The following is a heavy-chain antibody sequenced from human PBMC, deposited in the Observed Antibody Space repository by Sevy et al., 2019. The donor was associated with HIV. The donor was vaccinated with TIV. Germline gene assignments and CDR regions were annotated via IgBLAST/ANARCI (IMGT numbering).Heavy chain of an antibody. CDR2: MSYNGNKK. Sequence: GGSLRLSCAASGFSFSRSPMHWARQAPGKGLEWVAVMSYNGNKKYNGDSVKGRFTISRDDSKNTLYLQMNSLRAEDTAVYYCAREGVLIGGVIVSYGMDVWGQGTTVTVSS. D-gene: IGHD3-16*02. V-gene: IGHV3-30*04. CDR1: GFSFSRSP. CDR3: AREGVLIGGVIVSYGMDV. J-gene: IGHJ6*02.